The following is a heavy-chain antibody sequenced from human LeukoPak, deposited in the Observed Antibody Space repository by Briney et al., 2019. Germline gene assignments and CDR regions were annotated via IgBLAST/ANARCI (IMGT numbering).Heavy chain of an antibody. CDR3: AKVSNYDRAAGDVTFDY. CDR1: GFTFSSYA. D-gene: IGHD1-26*01. CDR2: ISGSGGST. J-gene: IGHJ4*02. Sequence: GGSLRLSCAASGFTFSSYAMSWVRQAPGKGLEWVSAISGSGGSTYYADSVKGRFTISRDNSKNTLYLQMNSLRAEDTAVYYCAKVSNYDRAAGDVTFDYWGQGTLVTVSS. V-gene: IGHV3-23*01.